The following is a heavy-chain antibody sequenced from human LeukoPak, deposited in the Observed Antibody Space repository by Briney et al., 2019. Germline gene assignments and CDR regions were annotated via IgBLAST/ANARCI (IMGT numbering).Heavy chain of an antibody. Sequence: ASLKESCKASGYNFTTNYNLWGGQAPRERLEWMGWISAGNGDTKYSQRLQGRVTISRDTSASTAYMELSSLRSEDTAVYYCAREDTAFDYWGQGPLVTVSS. CDR3: AREDTAFDY. V-gene: IGHV1-3*01. D-gene: IGHD5-18*01. J-gene: IGHJ4*02. CDR1: GYNFTTNY. CDR2: ISAGNGDT.